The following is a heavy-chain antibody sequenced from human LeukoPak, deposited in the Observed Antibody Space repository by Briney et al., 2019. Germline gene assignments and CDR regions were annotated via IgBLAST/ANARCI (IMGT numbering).Heavy chain of an antibody. D-gene: IGHD3-3*01. CDR2: ISSSGSTI. CDR3: ARDRYYDFWSGYFGFDY. Sequence: GGSLRLSCAASGFTFSDYYMSWIRQAPGKGLEWVSYISSSGSTIYYADSVKGRFTISRDNAKNSLYLQMNSLRAEDTAVYYCARDRYYDFWSGYFGFDYWGQGTLVTVSS. CDR1: GFTFSDYY. V-gene: IGHV3-11*01. J-gene: IGHJ4*02.